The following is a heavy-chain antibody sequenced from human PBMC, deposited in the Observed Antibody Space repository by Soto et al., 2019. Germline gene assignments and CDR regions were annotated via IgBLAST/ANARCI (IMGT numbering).Heavy chain of an antibody. CDR1: GGSISSYY. D-gene: IGHD3-22*01. J-gene: IGHJ5*02. CDR3: ARAYYYDRQGWFDP. CDR2: IYYSGST. V-gene: IGHV4-59*12. Sequence: SETLSLTCTVSGGSISSYYWSWIRQPPGKGLEWIGYIYYSGSTNYNPSLKSRVTISVDTSKNQFSLKLSSVTAADTAVYYCARAYYYDRQGWFDPWGQGTLVTVSS.